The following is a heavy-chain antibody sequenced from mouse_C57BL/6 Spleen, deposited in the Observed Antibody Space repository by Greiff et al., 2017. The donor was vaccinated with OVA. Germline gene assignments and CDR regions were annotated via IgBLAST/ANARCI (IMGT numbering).Heavy chain of an antibody. CDR2: IDPETGGT. J-gene: IGHJ3*01. CDR1: GYTFTDYE. Sequence: QVQLQQSGAELVRPGASVTLSCKASGYTFTDYEMHWVKQTPVHGLEWIGAIDPETGGTAYNQKFKGKAILTADKSSSTAYMELRSLTSEDSAVYYCTSSDYCRPAWFAYWGQGTLVTVSA. V-gene: IGHV1-15*01. CDR3: TSSDYCRPAWFAY. D-gene: IGHD1-1*01.